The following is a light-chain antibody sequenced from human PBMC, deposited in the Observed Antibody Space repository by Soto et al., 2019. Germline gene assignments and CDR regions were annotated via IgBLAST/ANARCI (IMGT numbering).Light chain of an antibody. CDR3: QQYNSYSRT. CDR2: KAS. V-gene: IGKV1-5*03. J-gene: IGKJ1*01. Sequence: DIRRTQSLSNLSGSVGDRRTITLGASQSISSWLAWYQQKPGKDPXLLXYKASSLESGVPSRFSRSGSGTEFTLTISSLQTDDFATYYCQQYNSYSRTFGQGPRWIS. CDR1: QSISSW.